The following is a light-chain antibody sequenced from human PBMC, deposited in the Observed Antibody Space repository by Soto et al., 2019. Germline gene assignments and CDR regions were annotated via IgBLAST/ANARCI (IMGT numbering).Light chain of an antibody. J-gene: IGKJ1*01. V-gene: IGKV3-20*01. CDR2: GAS. CDR1: QNIYSN. CDR3: QQYVSSPRT. Sequence: IVMTQSPATLSVSPGERATLSCRASQNIYSNVAWYQQRPGQAPRLLIYGASSRATGIPDRFSGSGSGTDFTLTISRLEPEDFALYYCQQYVSSPRTFGQGTKVDI.